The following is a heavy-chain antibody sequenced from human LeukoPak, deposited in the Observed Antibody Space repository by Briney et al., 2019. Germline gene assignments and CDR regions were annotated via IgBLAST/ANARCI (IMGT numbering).Heavy chain of an antibody. CDR2: ISSSSSTI. CDR1: GGSISSSSHY. J-gene: IGHJ3*02. V-gene: IGHV3-48*02. Sequence: ETLSLTCSVSGGSISSSSHYWGWVRQAPGKGLEWVSYISSSSSTIYYADSVKGRFTISRDNAKNSLYLQMNSLRDEDTAVYYCARDQTPHYYDSSGYYRNDAFDIWGQGTMVTVSS. CDR3: ARDQTPHYYDSSGYYRNDAFDI. D-gene: IGHD3-22*01.